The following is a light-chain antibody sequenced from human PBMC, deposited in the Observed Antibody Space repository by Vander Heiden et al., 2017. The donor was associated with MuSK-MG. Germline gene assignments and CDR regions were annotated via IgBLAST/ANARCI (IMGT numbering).Light chain of an antibody. Sequence: IVLTQSPATLSFSPGERATLPCRASQSVSSTYLDWYQQKPGQAPRLLIYGASTRATGIPDRFSGSGSGTDFTLTITRLEPEDFAVYYCQQYGTSPYTFGQGTKLEIK. CDR2: GAS. V-gene: IGKV3-20*01. J-gene: IGKJ2*01. CDR1: QSVSSTY. CDR3: QQYGTSPYT.